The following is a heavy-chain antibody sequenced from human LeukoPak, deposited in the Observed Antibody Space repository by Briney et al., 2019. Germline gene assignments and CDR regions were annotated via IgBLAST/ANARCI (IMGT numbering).Heavy chain of an antibody. CDR3: ARDTTRDWFDP. D-gene: IGHD1-26*01. CDR2: INPSGGST. CDR1: GYTFTSYY. V-gene: IGHV1-46*01. Sequence: ASVKVSCKASGYTFTSYYMHWVRQAPGQGLEWMGIINPSGGSTSYAQKFQGRVTMTTDTSTSTAYMELRSLRSDDTAVYYCARDTTRDWFDPWGQGTLVTVSS. J-gene: IGHJ5*02.